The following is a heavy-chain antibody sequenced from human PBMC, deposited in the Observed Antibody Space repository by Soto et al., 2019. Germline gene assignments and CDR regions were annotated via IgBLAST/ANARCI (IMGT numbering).Heavy chain of an antibody. CDR2: VYHTGRT. J-gene: IGHJ4*02. Sequence: LSLTCTVSGGSFKSGSYSWGWIRQPPGKGLEWIGCVYHTGRTSYNPSLKSRVSISMDTSKNQFSLNLDSVTAADTAVYFCARDFAYFDSWGQGTLVTVSS. CDR3: ARDFAYFDS. CDR1: GGSFKSGSYS. V-gene: IGHV4-61*01. D-gene: IGHD3-3*01.